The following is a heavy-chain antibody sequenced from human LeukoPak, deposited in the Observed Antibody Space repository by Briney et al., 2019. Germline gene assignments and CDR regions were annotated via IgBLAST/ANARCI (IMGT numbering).Heavy chain of an antibody. CDR2: INPNSGGT. V-gene: IGHV1-2*06. Sequence: GCSVKVSCKASGGTFSSYAISWVRQAPGQGLEWMGRINPNSGGTNYAQKFQGRVTMTRDTSISTAYMELSRLRSDDTAVYYCARVGMDYGSGSYYLGFSPYFDYWGQGTLVTVSS. CDR1: GGTFSSYA. D-gene: IGHD3-10*01. J-gene: IGHJ4*02. CDR3: ARVGMDYGSGSYYLGFSPYFDY.